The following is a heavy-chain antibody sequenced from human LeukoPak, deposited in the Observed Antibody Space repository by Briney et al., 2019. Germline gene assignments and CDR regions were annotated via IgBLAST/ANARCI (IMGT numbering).Heavy chain of an antibody. V-gene: IGHV6-1*01. CDR2: TYYTSKWYN. CDR1: GDSVSRSYAG. D-gene: IGHD3-22*01. J-gene: IGHJ4*02. Sequence: SQTLSLTCAISGDSVSRSYAGWNWIRQSPSRGLEWLGRTYYTSKWYNDYALSVKSRITINPDTSKNQFSLQLISVTAADTAVYFCARNGPHYYDNSGYLDSWGQGALVTVSS. CDR3: ARNGPHYYDNSGYLDS.